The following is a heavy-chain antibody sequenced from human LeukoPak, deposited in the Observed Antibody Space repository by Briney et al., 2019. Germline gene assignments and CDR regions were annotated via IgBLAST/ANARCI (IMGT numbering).Heavy chain of an antibody. CDR3: AKDFGSGRYAFDI. CDR1: GFNIEGHN. D-gene: IGHD3-10*01. J-gene: IGHJ3*02. V-gene: IGHV3-30*02. CDR2: IQHDGGRK. Sequence: GSLKLSCAASGFNIEGHNMHWVRQAPGKGLEWVSVIQHDGGRKWYVDSVKGRFTISRDNSKNTLSLQMNDLRLKDTAVYYCAKDFGSGRYAFDIWGQGTIVTVSS.